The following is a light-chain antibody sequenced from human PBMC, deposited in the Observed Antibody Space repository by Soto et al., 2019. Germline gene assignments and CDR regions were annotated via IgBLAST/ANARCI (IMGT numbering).Light chain of an antibody. Sequence: QSVLTQPPSVSGAPRQRVTISCSGSNSNIGNNEVNWYQQFPGKAPKLLIYYDDLRPSGVSARFSGSKSGASASLAISGLQSEDEAVYCCAAWDDSLNGVVFGGGTKVTVL. CDR3: AAWDDSLNGVV. CDR1: NSNIGNNE. CDR2: YDD. V-gene: IGLV1-36*01. J-gene: IGLJ3*02.